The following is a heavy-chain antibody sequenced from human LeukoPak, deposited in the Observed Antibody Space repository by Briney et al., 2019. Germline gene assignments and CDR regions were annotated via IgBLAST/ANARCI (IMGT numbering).Heavy chain of an antibody. D-gene: IGHD3-9*01. CDR3: ARNMLTGYYKPTYFDS. J-gene: IGHJ4*02. Sequence: TSETLSLTCTVSGGSISSSSYYWGWIRQPPGKGLEWIGSIYYSGSTYYNPSLQSRVTISVDTSKNQFSLKLTSVTAADTAVYYCARNMLTGYYKPTYFDSWGQGTLVTVSS. CDR2: IYYSGST. CDR1: GGSISSSSYY. V-gene: IGHV4-39*01.